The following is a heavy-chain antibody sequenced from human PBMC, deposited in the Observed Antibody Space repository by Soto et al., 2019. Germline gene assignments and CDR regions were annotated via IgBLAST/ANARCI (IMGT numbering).Heavy chain of an antibody. Sequence: GGSLRLSCAASGFTFNGYAMSWVRQAPGKGLEWVSTISRSGGSTSYADSVKGRFTISRDNPKNTLYLQMNSLRAEDTAAYYCAKYHYCTTTSCYGRFDSWGQGTLVTV. CDR2: ISRSGGST. CDR1: GFTFNGYA. V-gene: IGHV3-23*01. CDR3: AKYHYCTTTSCYGRFDS. J-gene: IGHJ4*02. D-gene: IGHD2-2*01.